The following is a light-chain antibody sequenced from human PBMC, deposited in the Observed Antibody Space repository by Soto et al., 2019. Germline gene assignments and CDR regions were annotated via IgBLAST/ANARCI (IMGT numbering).Light chain of an antibody. CDR1: SSNIGARYD. Sequence: QSVLTQPPSVSGAPGQRVTISCTGSSSNIGARYDVHWYQQLPGTAPKLLIYGNSNRPSGVPDRFSGSKSGTSASLAITGLQAEDETDYYCQSYDNSLSGWGFGGGTKLTVL. CDR3: QSYDNSLSGWG. CDR2: GNS. J-gene: IGLJ3*02. V-gene: IGLV1-40*01.